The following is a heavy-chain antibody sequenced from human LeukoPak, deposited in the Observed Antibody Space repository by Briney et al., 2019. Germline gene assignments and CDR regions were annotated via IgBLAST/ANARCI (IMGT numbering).Heavy chain of an antibody. CDR2: SYYSGST. J-gene: IGHJ5*02. CDR1: GGSISSSSYY. D-gene: IGHD2-2*01. V-gene: IGHV4-39*01. CDR3: ARPYCSSTSCYPGSNWFDP. Sequence: PSETLSLTCTVSGGSISSSSYYWGWIRQPPGKGLEWIGSSYYSGSTYYNPSLKSRVTISVDTSKNQFSLKLSSVTAADTAVYYCARPYCSSTSCYPGSNWFDPWGQGTLVTVSS.